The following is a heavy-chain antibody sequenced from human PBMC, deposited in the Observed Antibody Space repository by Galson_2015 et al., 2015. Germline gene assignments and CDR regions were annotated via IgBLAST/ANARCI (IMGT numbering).Heavy chain of an antibody. J-gene: IGHJ5*02. CDR1: GGSFSGYY. Sequence: SETLSLTCAVYGGSFSGYYWSWIRQPPGKGLEWIGEINHSGSTNYNPSLKSRVTISVDTSKNQFSLKLSSVTAADTAVYYCARGDWFDPWGQGTLVTVSS. V-gene: IGHV4-34*01. CDR2: INHSGST. CDR3: ARGDWFDP.